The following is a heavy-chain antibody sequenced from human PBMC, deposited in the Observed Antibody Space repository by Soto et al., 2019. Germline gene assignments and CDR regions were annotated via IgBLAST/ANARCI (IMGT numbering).Heavy chain of an antibody. Sequence: ASVKVSCKASGYTFTSYYMHWVRPAPGQGLEWMGIINPSGGSTSYAQKFQGRVTMTRDTSTSTVYMELSSLRSEDTAVYYCAREDTANGGAFDVWGQGTMVTVSS. CDR3: AREDTANGGAFDV. CDR1: GYTFTSYY. J-gene: IGHJ3*01. CDR2: INPSGGST. D-gene: IGHD5-18*01. V-gene: IGHV1-46*01.